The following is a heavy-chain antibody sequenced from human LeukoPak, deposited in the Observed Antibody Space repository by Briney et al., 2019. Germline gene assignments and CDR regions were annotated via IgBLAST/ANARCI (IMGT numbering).Heavy chain of an antibody. CDR2: INPSGGST. D-gene: IGHD3-10*01. CDR1: GYTFTSYY. V-gene: IGHV1-46*01. J-gene: IGHJ4*02. Sequence: GASVKVSCKASGYTFTSYYMHWVRQAPGQGLEWMGIINPSGGSTSYAQKFQGGVTMTRDTSTSTVYMELSSLRSEDTAVYYCARDMVRGVTGYYFDYWGQGTLVTVSS. CDR3: ARDMVRGVTGYYFDY.